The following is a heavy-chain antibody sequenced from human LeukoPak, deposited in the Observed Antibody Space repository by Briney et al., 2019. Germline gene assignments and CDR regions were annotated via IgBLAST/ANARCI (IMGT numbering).Heavy chain of an antibody. CDR1: GFTFSNAW. CDR3: AKDLWGPSAY. Sequence: PGGSLRLSCAASGFTFSNAWMTWVRQAPGKGLEWVGRIKSKTDGGTIDYAALVKGRFSISRDDSKNTLYLQMNSLKTEDTAVYYCAKDLWGPSAYWGQGTLVTVSS. D-gene: IGHD1-26*01. V-gene: IGHV3-15*01. CDR2: IKSKTDGGTI. J-gene: IGHJ4*02.